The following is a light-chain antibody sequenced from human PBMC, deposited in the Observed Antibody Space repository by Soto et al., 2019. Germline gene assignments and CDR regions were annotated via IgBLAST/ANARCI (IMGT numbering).Light chain of an antibody. CDR3: QQLNGYLELT. CDR2: DAS. J-gene: IGKJ4*01. Sequence: DIPLTQAPSFLSASVGDRVTITCRASQGISTYLAWYQKKLGKAPKLLIYDASTLQSGVPYRFSGSRSGTEFTLTISSLQPEDFATYYCQQLNGYLELTFCGWTKVDI. V-gene: IGKV1-9*01. CDR1: QGISTY.